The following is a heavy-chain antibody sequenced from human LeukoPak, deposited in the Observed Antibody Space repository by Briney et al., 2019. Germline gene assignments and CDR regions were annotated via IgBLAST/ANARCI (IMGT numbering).Heavy chain of an antibody. CDR2: IIPIFGTA. CDR1: GYTFTGNY. D-gene: IGHD2-2*01. CDR3: ARGRRINCSSTSCYGRDYYYYYMDV. Sequence: SVKVSCKASGYTFTGNYMHWVRQAPGQGLEWMGGIIPIFGTANYAQKFQGRVTITADKSTSTAYMELSSLRSDDTAVYYCARGRRINCSSTSCYGRDYYYYYMDVWGKGTTVTVSS. J-gene: IGHJ6*03. V-gene: IGHV1-69*06.